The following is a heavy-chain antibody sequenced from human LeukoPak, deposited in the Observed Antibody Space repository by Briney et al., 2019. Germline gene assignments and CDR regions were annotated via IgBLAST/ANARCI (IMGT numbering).Heavy chain of an antibody. J-gene: IGHJ3*02. V-gene: IGHV4-31*03. Sequence: SETLSLTCTVSGGSISSGGYYWSWIRQHPGKGLEWIGYIYYSGSTYYNPSLKSRVTISVDTSKNQFSLKLSSVTAADTAVYYCARVAYTQWLVLGDAFDIWGQGTMVTVSS. CDR3: ARVAYTQWLVLGDAFDI. CDR2: IYYSGST. D-gene: IGHD6-19*01. CDR1: GGSISSGGYY.